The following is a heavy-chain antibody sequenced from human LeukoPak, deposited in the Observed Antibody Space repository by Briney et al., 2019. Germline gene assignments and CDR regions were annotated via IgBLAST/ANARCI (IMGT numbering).Heavy chain of an antibody. CDR3: AFGDYESNWFDP. V-gene: IGHV3-72*01. CDR1: GFTFSDHY. J-gene: IGHJ5*02. Sequence: QPGGSLRLSCAASGFTFSDHYMDWVRQAPGKGLEWVGRTRNKANSYTTEYAASVKGRFTISRDDSKNSLYLQMNSLKTEDPAVYYCAFGDYESNWFDPWGQGTLVTVSS. CDR2: TRNKANSYTT. D-gene: IGHD4-17*01.